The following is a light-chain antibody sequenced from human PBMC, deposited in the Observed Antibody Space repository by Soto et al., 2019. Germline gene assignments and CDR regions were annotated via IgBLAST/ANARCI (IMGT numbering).Light chain of an antibody. V-gene: IGKV3-11*01. CDR2: YTS. CDR3: HQRQSWPRT. Sequence: EILLTQSPATLSSSPGETATLSCRASQYVGTRLAWYQHKPGQAPRLLIYYTSNRATGIPARFSGSGSGTDFTLTINSLAPEDFEIYYCHQRQSWPRTFGQGTKVDIK. CDR1: QYVGTR. J-gene: IGKJ1*01.